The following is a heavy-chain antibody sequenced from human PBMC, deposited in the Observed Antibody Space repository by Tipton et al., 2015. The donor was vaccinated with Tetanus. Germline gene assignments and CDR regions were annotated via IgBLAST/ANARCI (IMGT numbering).Heavy chain of an antibody. D-gene: IGHD4-17*01. CDR2: ISSTGSAI. CDR3: AKMTTENYYYYGMDV. CDR1: GFTFDDYG. Sequence: GSLRLSCAASGFTFDDYGMNWVRQAPGKGLEWVSYISSTGSAIYYADSVKGRFTISRDNAKNSLYLQMNSLRAEDTAVYYCAKMTTENYYYYGMDVWGQGTTVTVSS. J-gene: IGHJ6*02. V-gene: IGHV3-48*01.